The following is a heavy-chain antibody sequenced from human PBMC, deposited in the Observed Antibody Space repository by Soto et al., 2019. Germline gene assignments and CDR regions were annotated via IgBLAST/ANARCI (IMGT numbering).Heavy chain of an antibody. Sequence: QVHLVESGGGVVQPGRSLRLSCTVSGFTFSTFGMYWLRQAPGKGLEWVAAISYDGRNENYADSVKGRFTVSRDNSKNTLYLEMNSLRDADTAVYYCAKDHRWGRTTREMSPSWFDPWGQGSLVIVSS. J-gene: IGHJ5*02. CDR3: AKDHRWGRTTREMSPSWFDP. CDR1: GFTFSTFG. V-gene: IGHV3-30*18. D-gene: IGHD7-27*01. CDR2: ISYDGRNE.